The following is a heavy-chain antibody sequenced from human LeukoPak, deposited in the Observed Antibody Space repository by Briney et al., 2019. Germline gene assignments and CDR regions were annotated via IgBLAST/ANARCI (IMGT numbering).Heavy chain of an antibody. J-gene: IGHJ5*02. D-gene: IGHD6-6*01. Sequence: ASVKVSCKASGYTFTSYDINWVRQATGQGLEWMGWMNPNSGNTGYAQKFQGRVTMTRNTSISTAYMELSSLRSEDTAVYYCASYRPIDSSSSLFVPWGQGTLVTVSS. CDR3: ASYRPIDSSSSLFVP. CDR1: GYTFTSYD. CDR2: MNPNSGNT. V-gene: IGHV1-8*01.